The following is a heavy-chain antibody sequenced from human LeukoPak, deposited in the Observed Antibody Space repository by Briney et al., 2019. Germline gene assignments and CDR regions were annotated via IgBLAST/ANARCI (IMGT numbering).Heavy chain of an antibody. Sequence: PSETLSLTCAVYGGSFSGYYWSWTRQPPGKGLEWIGEINHSGSTNYNPSLKSRVTISVDTSKNQFSLKLSSVTAADTAVYYCTRLPIYGSGSLDYWGQGTLVTVSS. D-gene: IGHD3-10*01. CDR1: GGSFSGYY. V-gene: IGHV4-34*01. J-gene: IGHJ4*02. CDR2: INHSGST. CDR3: TRLPIYGSGSLDY.